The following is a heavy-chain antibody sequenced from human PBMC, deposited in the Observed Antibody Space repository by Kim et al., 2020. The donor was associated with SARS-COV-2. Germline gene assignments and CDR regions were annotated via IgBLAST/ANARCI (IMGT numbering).Heavy chain of an antibody. J-gene: IGHJ4*02. CDR2: T. D-gene: IGHD1-1*01. CDR3: ARAGGYRPFDY. V-gene: IGHV4-34*01. Sequence: TNYNPSLKSRVTISVDTSKNQFSLKLSSVTAADTAVYYCARAGGYRPFDYWGQGTLVTVSS.